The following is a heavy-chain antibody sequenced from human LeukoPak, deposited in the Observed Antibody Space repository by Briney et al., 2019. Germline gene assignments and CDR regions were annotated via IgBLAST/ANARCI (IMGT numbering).Heavy chain of an antibody. CDR2: IIPIFGTA. V-gene: IGHV1-69*13. D-gene: IGHD3-22*01. CDR1: GGTFSSYA. J-gene: IGHJ4*02. Sequence: ASVKVSCKASGGTFSSYAISWVRQAPGQGLEWMGGIIPIFGTANYAQKFQGRVTITADESTSTAYMELGSLRSEDTAVYYCAREGLLGPFDYWGQGTLVTVSS. CDR3: AREGLLGPFDY.